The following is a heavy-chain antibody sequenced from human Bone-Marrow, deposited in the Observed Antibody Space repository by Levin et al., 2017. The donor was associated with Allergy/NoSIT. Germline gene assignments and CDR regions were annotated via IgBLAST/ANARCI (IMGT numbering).Heavy chain of an antibody. CDR3: AGEFYGLDV. Sequence: GGSLRLSCKASGFTFSTYAMNWVRQAPGKGLEWVSFITGRSSTLYYADSVRGRFTISRDNVENSVFLQMNNLRTEDTAVYYCAGEFYGLDVWGQGTTVTVSS. J-gene: IGHJ6*02. V-gene: IGHV3-48*01. CDR1: GFTFSTYA. CDR2: ITGRSSTL.